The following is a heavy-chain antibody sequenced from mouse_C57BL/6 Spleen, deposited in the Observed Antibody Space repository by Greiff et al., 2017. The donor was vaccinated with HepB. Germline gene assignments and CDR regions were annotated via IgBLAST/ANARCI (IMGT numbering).Heavy chain of an antibody. J-gene: IGHJ2*01. CDR1: GYTFTDYY. D-gene: IGHD3-3*01. Sequence: EVQLQQSGPVLVKPGASVKMSCKASGYTFTDYYMNWVKQSHGKSLEWIGVINPYNGGTSYNQKFKGKATLTVDKSSSTAYMELNSLTSEDSAVYYCARPGTGFDYWGQGTTLTVSS. V-gene: IGHV1-19*01. CDR2: INPYNGGT. CDR3: ARPGTGFDY.